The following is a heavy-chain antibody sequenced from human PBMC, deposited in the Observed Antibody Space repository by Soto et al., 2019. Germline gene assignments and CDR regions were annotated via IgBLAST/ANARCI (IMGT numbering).Heavy chain of an antibody. J-gene: IGHJ5*02. D-gene: IGHD6-6*01. Sequence: ASVKLSCKASGYTFTGYYMHWVRQAPGQGLEWMGWINPNSGGTNYAQKFQGWVTMTRDTSISTAYMELSRLRSDDTAVYYCARGQLVGDWFDPWGQGTLVTVSS. CDR2: INPNSGGT. V-gene: IGHV1-2*04. CDR3: ARGQLVGDWFDP. CDR1: GYTFTGYY.